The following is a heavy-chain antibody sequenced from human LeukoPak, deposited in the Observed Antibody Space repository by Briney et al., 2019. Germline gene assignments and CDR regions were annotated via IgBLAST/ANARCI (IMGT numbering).Heavy chain of an antibody. J-gene: IGHJ4*02. CDR1: GESFSGCY. V-gene: IGHV4-34*01. CDR2: INHSGNT. D-gene: IGHD3-16*01. CDR3: ARGGRVGDYAPFDY. Sequence: PSETLSLTCAVYGESFSGCYWSWIRQPPGKGLEWIGEINHSGNTNYNPSLKSRVTISLVTSKNQFSLNLNSVTAADTAVYYCARGGRVGDYAPFDYWGQGTLVTVSS.